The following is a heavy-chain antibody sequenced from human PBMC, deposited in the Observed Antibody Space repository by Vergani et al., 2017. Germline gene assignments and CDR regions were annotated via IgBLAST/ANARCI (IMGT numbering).Heavy chain of an antibody. CDR1: GFTFSSYA. D-gene: IGHD3-16*01. Sequence: EVQLLESGGGLVQPGGSLRLSCAASGFTFSSYAMSWVRQAPGKGLEWVSAISGSGASTYYADSVKGRFTISRDHSKNTLYLQMNSLRAEDTAVYYCARDGVSRLREPLDAFDIWGQGTMVTVSS. CDR2: ISGSGAST. CDR3: ARDGVSRLREPLDAFDI. V-gene: IGHV3-23*01. J-gene: IGHJ3*02.